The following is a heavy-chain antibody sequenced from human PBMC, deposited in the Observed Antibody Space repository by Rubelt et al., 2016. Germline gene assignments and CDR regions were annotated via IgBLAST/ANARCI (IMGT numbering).Heavy chain of an antibody. V-gene: IGHV3-64D*09. J-gene: IGHJ4*02. D-gene: IGHD3-22*01. Sequence: EVQLVESGGGLVQPGGSLRLSCSASGFTFSSYSMHWVRQAPGKRLEYVSAITSDGSRTYYADSVKGRFTISRDNSRNTLYLQMSGLRAEDTAVYYCVKLLFSYYDTWGQGTLVTVSS. CDR1: GFTFSSYS. CDR2: ITSDGSRT. CDR3: VKLLFSYYDT.